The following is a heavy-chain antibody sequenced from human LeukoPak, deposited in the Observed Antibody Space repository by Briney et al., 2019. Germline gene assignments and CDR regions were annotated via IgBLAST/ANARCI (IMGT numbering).Heavy chain of an antibody. D-gene: IGHD3-22*01. J-gene: IGHJ4*02. CDR3: ARETYYYDSSGFLDY. CDR1: GYTFTSYY. Sequence: ASVKVSCKASGYTFTSYYMHWVRQAPGQGLEWMGIINPSGGSTSYAQKFQGRVTMTRDTSTSTVYMELSGLRSEDTAVYYCARETYYYDSSGFLDYWGQGTLVTVSS. CDR2: INPSGGST. V-gene: IGHV1-46*01.